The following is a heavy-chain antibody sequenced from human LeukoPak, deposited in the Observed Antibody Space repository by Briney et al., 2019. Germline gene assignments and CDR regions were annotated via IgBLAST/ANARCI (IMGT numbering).Heavy chain of an antibody. J-gene: IGHJ4*02. D-gene: IGHD4-17*01. CDR2: ISYDGSNK. Sequence: GGSLRLSCAASGFTFSSYAMHWVRQAPGKGLEWVAVISYDGSNKYYADSVKGRFTISRDNSKNTLYLQTNSLRAEDTAVYYCARDSSDDYGDYVGDYWGQGTLVTVSS. CDR3: ARDSSDDYGDYVGDY. V-gene: IGHV3-30-3*01. CDR1: GFTFSSYA.